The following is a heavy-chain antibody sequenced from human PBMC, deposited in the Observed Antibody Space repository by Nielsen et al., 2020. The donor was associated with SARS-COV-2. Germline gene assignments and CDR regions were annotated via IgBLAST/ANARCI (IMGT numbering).Heavy chain of an antibody. V-gene: IGHV3-9*01. Sequence: GGSLRLSCAASGFTFDDYAIHWVRQAPGKGLEWVSGISWNSGIIDYADSVKGRFTISRDNGKNTLYLQMNSLRADDTAVYYCPIGRILGAPDYWGQGTLVTVSS. CDR2: ISWNSGII. D-gene: IGHD1-26*01. CDR3: PIGRILGAPDY. J-gene: IGHJ4*02. CDR1: GFTFDDYA.